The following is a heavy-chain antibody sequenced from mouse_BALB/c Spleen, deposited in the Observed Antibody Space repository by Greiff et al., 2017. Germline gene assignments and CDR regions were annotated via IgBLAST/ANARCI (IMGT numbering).Heavy chain of an antibody. Sequence: SGPELVKPGASVKMSCKASGYTFTSYVMHWVKQKPGQGLEWIGYINPYNDGTKYNEKFKGKATLTSDKSSSTAYMELSSLTSEDSAVYYCARSGDYDSYWYFDVWGAGTTVTVSS. CDR2: INPYNDGT. J-gene: IGHJ1*01. CDR3: ARSGDYDSYWYFDV. CDR1: GYTFTSYV. V-gene: IGHV1-14*01. D-gene: IGHD2-4*01.